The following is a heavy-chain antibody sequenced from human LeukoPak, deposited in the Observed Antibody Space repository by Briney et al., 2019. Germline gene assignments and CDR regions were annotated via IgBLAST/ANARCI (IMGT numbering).Heavy chain of an antibody. CDR3: AKGNSQETLCY. CDR2: ISGSGGST. V-gene: IGHV3-23*01. CDR1: GFTFSCYA. D-gene: IGHD4-23*01. Sequence: GGCVRLSCAASGFTFSCYAMSWVRQAPGKGLEWVSAISGSGGSTYYADSVKGRFTISRDNSKNTLYLQMNSLRAEDTAVYYCAKGNSQETLCYWGQGTLVTVSS. J-gene: IGHJ4*02.